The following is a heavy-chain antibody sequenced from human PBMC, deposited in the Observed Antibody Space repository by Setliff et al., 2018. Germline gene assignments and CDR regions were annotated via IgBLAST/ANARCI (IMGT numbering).Heavy chain of an antibody. Sequence: ASVKVSCKASGYTLTSYYMHWVRQAPGQGLEWMTMIIPSTGNTNYAQKFQGRVTMTADTSTNTVYMDLSSLGSEDTAVYYCVRERRGGHFDYWGQGTLVTVSS. CDR3: VRERRGGHFDY. CDR2: IIPSTGNT. V-gene: IGHV1-46*01. CDR1: GYTLTSYY. J-gene: IGHJ4*02.